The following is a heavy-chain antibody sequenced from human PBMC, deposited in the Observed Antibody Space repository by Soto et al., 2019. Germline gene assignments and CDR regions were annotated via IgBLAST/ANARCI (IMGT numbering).Heavy chain of an antibody. D-gene: IGHD5-12*01. CDR2: INHSGST. CDR3: ARGGYSGYDRLGGPRHAFDY. V-gene: IGHV4-34*01. J-gene: IGHJ4*02. CDR1: GGSFSGYY. Sequence: SETLSLTCAVYGGSFSGYYWSWIRQPPGKGLEWIGEINHSGSTNYNPSLKSRVTISVDTSKNQFSLKLSSVTAADTAVYYCARGGYSGYDRLGGPRHAFDYWGQGTLVTVSS.